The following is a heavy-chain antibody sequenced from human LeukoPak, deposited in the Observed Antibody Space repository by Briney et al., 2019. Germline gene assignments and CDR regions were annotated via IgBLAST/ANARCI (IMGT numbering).Heavy chain of an antibody. D-gene: IGHD3-3*01. CDR3: ARDAFGSIE. J-gene: IGHJ4*02. CDR1: GYSISSGYY. CDR2: IYHSGST. Sequence: SETLSLTCTVSGYSISSGYYWGWIRQPPGKGLEWIGSIYHSGSTYYNPSLKSRVTISVDTSKNQFSLKLSSVTAADTAVYYCARDAFGSIEWGRGTLVTVSS. V-gene: IGHV4-38-2*02.